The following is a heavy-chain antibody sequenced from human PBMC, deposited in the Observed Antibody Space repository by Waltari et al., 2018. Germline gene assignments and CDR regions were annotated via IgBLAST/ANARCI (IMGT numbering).Heavy chain of an antibody. V-gene: IGHV4-38-2*01. J-gene: IGHJ4*02. Sequence: QVQLQESGPGLVKPSETLSLTCAVSGYSISSGYYWGWIRQPPGKGLEWIGSIYHSGRTYYNPSIKRRVTISVDTSKNQFSLKLSAVTAADTAVYYCARAPAGRFDYWGQGTLVTVSS. CDR3: ARAPAGRFDY. CDR2: IYHSGRT. D-gene: IGHD6-13*01. CDR1: GYSISSGYY.